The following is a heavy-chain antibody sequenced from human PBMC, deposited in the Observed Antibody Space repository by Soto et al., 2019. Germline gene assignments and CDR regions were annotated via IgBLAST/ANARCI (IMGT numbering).Heavy chain of an antibody. CDR2: IYYNDDR. J-gene: IGHJ4*02. CDR1: GFSFTTAGVA. Sequence: SGPTLVNPTPTLTLTCTFSGFSFTTAGVAVGWIRQTPGGAQELLTLIYYNDDRRFSPSLKTRLTITGDTSKNPVVLSLTNVDPGDTATYFCAHSYGGYEIIYFDFWGQGVPVTVSS. V-gene: IGHV2-5*01. D-gene: IGHD5-12*01. CDR3: AHSYGGYEIIYFDF.